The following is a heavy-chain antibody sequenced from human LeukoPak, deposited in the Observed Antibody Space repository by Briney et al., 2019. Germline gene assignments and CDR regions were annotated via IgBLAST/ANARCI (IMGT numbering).Heavy chain of an antibody. D-gene: IGHD3-22*01. CDR1: GGSISSSSYY. CDR3: ARLIDSSGYYYYYYMDV. J-gene: IGHJ6*03. CDR2: IYYSGST. Sequence: SETLSLTCTVSGGSISSSSYYWGWIRQPPGKGLEWIGSIYYSGSTYYNPSLKSRVTISVDTSKNQFSLKLSSVTAADTAVYYCARLIDSSGYYYYYYMDVWGKGTTVTVSS. V-gene: IGHV4-39*07.